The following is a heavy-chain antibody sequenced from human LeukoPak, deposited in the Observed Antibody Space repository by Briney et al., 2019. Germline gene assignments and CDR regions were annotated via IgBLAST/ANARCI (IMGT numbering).Heavy chain of an antibody. J-gene: IGHJ6*02. CDR3: ARKRAYARMDV. CDR2: IRVYNGNT. Sequence: GASVKVSCKASGYTFTSYGITWVRQAPGQGLEWMGWIRVYNGNTNYAQKFQGRVTMTTDTSTSTAYMELRSLRSDDTAVYYCARKRAYARMDVWGQGTTVTVSS. CDR1: GYTFTSYG. D-gene: IGHD2-2*01. V-gene: IGHV1-18*01.